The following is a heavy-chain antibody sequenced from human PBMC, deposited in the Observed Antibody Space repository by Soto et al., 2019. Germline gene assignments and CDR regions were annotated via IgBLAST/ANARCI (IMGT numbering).Heavy chain of an antibody. D-gene: IGHD6-13*01. Sequence: GASVKVSCKASGYTFTSYGISWVRQAPGQGLEWMGWISAYNGNTNYAQKLQGRVTMTTDTSTSTAYMELRSLRSDDTAVYYCARDPSGIAAAVDGYWGQGTLVTVSS. CDR2: ISAYNGNT. V-gene: IGHV1-18*01. CDR1: GYTFTSYG. CDR3: ARDPSGIAAAVDGY. J-gene: IGHJ4*02.